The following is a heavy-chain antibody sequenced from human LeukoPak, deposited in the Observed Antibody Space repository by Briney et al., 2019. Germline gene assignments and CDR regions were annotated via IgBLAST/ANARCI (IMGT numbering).Heavy chain of an antibody. J-gene: IGHJ4*02. CDR2: INPSGGST. Sequence: ASVKVSFKASGYTFTNYYMHWARQAPGQGLEWMGIINPSGGSTSYAQKCQGRVTMTRDTSTSTVYMELSSLRSEDTAVYYCARGTTDYYDSSGYYGRPPEFDYWGQGTLVTVSS. V-gene: IGHV1-46*01. CDR1: GYTFTNYY. D-gene: IGHD3-22*01. CDR3: ARGTTDYYDSSGYYGRPPEFDY.